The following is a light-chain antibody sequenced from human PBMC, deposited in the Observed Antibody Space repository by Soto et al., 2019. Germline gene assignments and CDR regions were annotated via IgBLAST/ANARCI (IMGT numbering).Light chain of an antibody. CDR3: CSDADNNTWV. CDR1: SSDVGRYNL. V-gene: IGLV2-23*02. J-gene: IGLJ3*02. CDR2: EVS. Sequence: QSALTQPASVSGSPGQSITVSCTGTSSDVGRYNLVSWYQQHPGRAPQLMVYEVSKRPSGVSDRFSGSKSGNTASLTISGLQAEDEADYYCCSDADNNTWVFGGGTQLTVL.